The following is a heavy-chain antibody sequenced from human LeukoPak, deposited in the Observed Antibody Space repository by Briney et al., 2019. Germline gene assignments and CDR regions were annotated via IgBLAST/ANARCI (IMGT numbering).Heavy chain of an antibody. V-gene: IGHV3-21*01. Sequence: PGGSLRLSCAASGFTFSSYSMNWVRQAPGKGLEWVSSISSSSSYIYYADSVKGRFTISRDNAKNSLYLQMNSLRAEDTAVYYCARDIAAGTAGGFDYWGQGTLVTVSS. J-gene: IGHJ4*02. CDR1: GFTFSSYS. D-gene: IGHD6-13*01. CDR2: ISSSSSYI. CDR3: ARDIAAGTAGGFDY.